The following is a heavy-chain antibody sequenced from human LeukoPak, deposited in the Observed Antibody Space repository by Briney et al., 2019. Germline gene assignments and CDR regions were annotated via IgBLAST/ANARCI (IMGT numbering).Heavy chain of an antibody. CDR2: ISSSGSAI. D-gene: IGHD2-15*01. CDR1: GFTFSNYE. J-gene: IGHJ5*02. V-gene: IGHV3-48*03. CDR3: ARSEGYCSGGSCPMNWFDP. Sequence: GGSLRLSCAASGFTFSNYEMIWVRQPPGKGLEWVSYISSSGSAIYYADSVKGRFTISRDNAKNSLYLQMNSLRAEDTAVYYCARSEGYCSGGSCPMNWFDPWGQGTLVTVSS.